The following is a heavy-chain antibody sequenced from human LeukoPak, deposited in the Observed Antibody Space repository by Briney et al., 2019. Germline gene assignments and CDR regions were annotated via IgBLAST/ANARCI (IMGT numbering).Heavy chain of an antibody. J-gene: IGHJ6*03. CDR2: VSGSGGTT. V-gene: IGHV3-23*01. CDR3: TKCAGYSCTNDMDV. Sequence: GGSLRLSCAASGFTVSSNYMSWVRQAPGKGLEWVSAVSGSGGTTYHADSVKGRFTISRDNSKNTLFLRMNSLRVEDTAVYYCTKCAGYSCTNDMDVWGRGTTVTVSS. D-gene: IGHD6-13*01. CDR1: GFTVSSNY.